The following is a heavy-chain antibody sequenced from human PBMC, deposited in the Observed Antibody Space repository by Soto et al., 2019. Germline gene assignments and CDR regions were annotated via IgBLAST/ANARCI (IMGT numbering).Heavy chain of an antibody. V-gene: IGHV4-39*01. Sequence: QLQLHESGPGLVKPSETLSLTCTISGASIRSNSYYWGWVRQPTGKGLVWIGGSSYGGNTYSNPSLKSRVAISIGTSKMQVSLKLNSVTAADTAVYYFARHGFVDFWSGLKWLDPWGQGTLVIVSS. J-gene: IGHJ5*02. CDR2: SSYGGNT. CDR3: ARHGFVDFWSGLKWLDP. D-gene: IGHD3-3*01. CDR1: GASIRSNSYY.